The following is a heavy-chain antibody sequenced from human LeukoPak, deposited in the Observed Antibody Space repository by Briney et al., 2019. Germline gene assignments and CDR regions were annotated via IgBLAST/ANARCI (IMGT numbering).Heavy chain of an antibody. CDR3: ARDPYSGNYGAYYYYYMDV. J-gene: IGHJ6*03. CDR1: GFTFSSYN. V-gene: IGHV3-21*06. Sequence: GGSLRLSCAASGFTFSSYNMNWVRQAPGKGLKWVSSITSSSSYIYYADSVKGRFTISRDNAKNSLYLQMDSLRVEDTAEYYCARDPYSGNYGAYYYYYMDVWGKGTTVTVSS. D-gene: IGHD1-26*01. CDR2: ITSSSSYI.